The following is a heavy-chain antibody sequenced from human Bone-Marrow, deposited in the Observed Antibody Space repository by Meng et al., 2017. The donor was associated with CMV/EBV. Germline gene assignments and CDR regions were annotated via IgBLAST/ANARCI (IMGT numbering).Heavy chain of an antibody. CDR1: GFTVSSNY. CDR2: IYSGGST. D-gene: IGHD3-16*02. V-gene: IGHV3-66*02. J-gene: IGHJ6*04. Sequence: GESLKISCAASGFTVSSNYMSWVRQAPGKGLEWVSVIYSGGSTYYADSVKGRFTISRDNSKNTLYLQMNSLRAEDTAVYYCARDYRRGYYYYGMDVWGKGTTVTVPS. CDR3: ARDYRRGYYYYGMDV.